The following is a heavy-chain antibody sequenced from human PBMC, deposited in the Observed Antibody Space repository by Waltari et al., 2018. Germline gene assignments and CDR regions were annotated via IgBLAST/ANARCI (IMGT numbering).Heavy chain of an antibody. CDR3: VKPLGIVLAFDY. Sequence: QVQLVESGGGVVQPGRSLRLSCAASGFTFSSYGMHWVRQAPGKGLEGVAVISYDGSNKYYADSVKCRFTISRDNSKNTLYLQMNSLRAEDTAVYYCVKPLGIVLAFDYWGQGTLVTVSS. D-gene: IGHD3-22*01. V-gene: IGHV3-30*18. J-gene: IGHJ4*02. CDR1: GFTFSSYG. CDR2: ISYDGSNK.